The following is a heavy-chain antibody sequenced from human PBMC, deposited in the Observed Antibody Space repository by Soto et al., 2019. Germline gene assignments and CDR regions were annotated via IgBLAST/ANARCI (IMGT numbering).Heavy chain of an antibody. J-gene: IGHJ4*02. V-gene: IGHV4-59*01. CDR1: GGSISSYY. D-gene: IGHD3-9*01. Sequence: SETLSLTCTVSGGSISSYYWSWIRQPPGKGLEWIGYIYYSGSTNYNPSLKSRVTISVDTSKNQFSLKLSSVTAADTAVYYCARGTEYHDILPDYWGQGTLVTVSS. CDR3: ARGTEYHDILPDY. CDR2: IYYSGST.